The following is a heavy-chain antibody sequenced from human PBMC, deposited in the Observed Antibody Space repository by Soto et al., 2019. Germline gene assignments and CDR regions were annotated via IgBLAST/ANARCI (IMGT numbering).Heavy chain of an antibody. D-gene: IGHD6-6*01. CDR1: GASFSGYY. J-gene: IGHJ4*02. CDR2: IHHSGST. CDR3: ARGHSTSGYDS. V-gene: IGHV4-34*01. Sequence: PSETLSLTCSVYGASFSGYYWSWIRQSPGKGLEWIGEIHHSGSTHYNASLKSRLTFSIDESQSQFYMMLTSVTAADTALYFCARGHSTSGYDSWGQGSLVTVSS.